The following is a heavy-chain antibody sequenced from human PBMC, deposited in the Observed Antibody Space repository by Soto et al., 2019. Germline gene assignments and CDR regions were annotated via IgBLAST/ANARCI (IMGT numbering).Heavy chain of an antibody. V-gene: IGHV1-24*01. J-gene: IGHJ4*02. CDR2: IDADNGET. Sequence: ASVKVSCKVSGYTLTELSMHWVRQAPGKGLEWMGWIDADNGETDYAQKLQGRVTMTTDTSTSTAYMELRSLRSDDTAVYYCAREWRGCDYWGQGTLVTVS. CDR3: AREWRGCDY. D-gene: IGHD5-12*01. CDR1: GYTLTELS.